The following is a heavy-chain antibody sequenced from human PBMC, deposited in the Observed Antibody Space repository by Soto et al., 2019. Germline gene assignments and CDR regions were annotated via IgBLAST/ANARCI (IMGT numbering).Heavy chain of an antibody. Sequence: SETLSLTCTVSGGSISSSIYYWGWIRQPPGKGLEWIGSIYYSGSTYYNPSLKSRVTISVDTSKNQFSLKLSSVTAADTAVYYCARHAPYCSGGSCYQSPDFDYWGQGTLVTVSS. CDR2: IYYSGST. CDR1: GGSISSSIYY. CDR3: ARHAPYCSGGSCYQSPDFDY. J-gene: IGHJ4*02. V-gene: IGHV4-39*01. D-gene: IGHD2-15*01.